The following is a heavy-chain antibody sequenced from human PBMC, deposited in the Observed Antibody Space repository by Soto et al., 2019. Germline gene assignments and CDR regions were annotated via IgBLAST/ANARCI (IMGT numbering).Heavy chain of an antibody. V-gene: IGHV1-69*13. J-gene: IGHJ5*02. CDR2: IIPIFGTA. CDR1: GGTFSSYA. Sequence: ASVKVSCKASGGTFSSYAISWVRQAPGQGLEWMGGIIPIFGTANYAQKFQGRVTITADESTSTAYMELSSLRSEDTAVYYCARDPRNWFDLWGQGTLVTVAS. CDR3: ARDPRNWFDL.